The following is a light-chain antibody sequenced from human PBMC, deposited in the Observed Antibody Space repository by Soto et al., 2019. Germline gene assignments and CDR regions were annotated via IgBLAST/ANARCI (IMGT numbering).Light chain of an antibody. CDR3: QQYNSYSPWT. CDR2: DAS. J-gene: IGKJ1*01. Sequence: RTESPVTVSAYERDRGTKTCRVSHSISSWLAWYQQKPGIAPQLLLYDASSLDSGVPSRFSGSGSGTEFTLTIISLHPADFATYYCQQYNSYSPWTFGQGTKVDIK. CDR1: HSISSW. V-gene: IGKV1-5*01.